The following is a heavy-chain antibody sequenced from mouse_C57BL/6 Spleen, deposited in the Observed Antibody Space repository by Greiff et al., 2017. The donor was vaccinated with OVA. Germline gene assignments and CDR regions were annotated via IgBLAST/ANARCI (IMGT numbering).Heavy chain of an antibody. CDR3: ARALYYDYDEGFAY. Sequence: EVKLQESGPGLVKPSQSLSLTCSVTGYSITSGYYWNWIRQFPGNKLEWMGYISYDGSNNYNPSLKNRISITRDTSKNQFFLKLNSVTTEDTATYYCARALYYDYDEGFAYWGQGTLVTVSA. CDR1: GYSITSGYY. CDR2: ISYDGSN. V-gene: IGHV3-6*01. D-gene: IGHD2-4*01. J-gene: IGHJ3*01.